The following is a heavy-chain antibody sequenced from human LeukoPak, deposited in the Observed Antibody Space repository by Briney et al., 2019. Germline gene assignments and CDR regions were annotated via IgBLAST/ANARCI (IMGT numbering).Heavy chain of an antibody. J-gene: IGHJ5*01. V-gene: IGHV3-23*01. Sequence: PGGSLRLSCAASGLTFSSCAMTWVRQAPGKGLEWVSTINGGGSSTYYADSVKGRLTISRDNSKNTLYLQMDSLTAEDTAVYYCAKEDSRGHWFDSWGQGTLVTVSS. CDR1: GLTFSSCA. CDR2: INGGGSST. D-gene: IGHD6-19*01. CDR3: AKEDSRGHWFDS.